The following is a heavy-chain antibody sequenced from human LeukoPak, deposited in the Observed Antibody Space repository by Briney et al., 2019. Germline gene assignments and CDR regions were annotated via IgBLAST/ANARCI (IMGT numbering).Heavy chain of an antibody. CDR2: IYYSGST. Sequence: PSETLSLTCTVSGGSTSSYYWSWIRQPPGKGLEWIGYIYYSGSTNYNPSLKSRVTISVDTSKNQFSLKLSSVTAADTAVYYCARVDTIFGVVIPYFDYWGQGTLVTVSS. CDR1: GGSTSSYY. J-gene: IGHJ4*02. D-gene: IGHD3-3*01. CDR3: ARVDTIFGVVIPYFDY. V-gene: IGHV4-59*01.